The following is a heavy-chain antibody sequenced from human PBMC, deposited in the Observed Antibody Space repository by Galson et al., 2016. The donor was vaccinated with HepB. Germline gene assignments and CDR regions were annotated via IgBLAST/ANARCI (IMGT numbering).Heavy chain of an antibody. V-gene: IGHV3-33*01. D-gene: IGHD6-19*01. CDR1: GFTFSSYG. Sequence: SLRLSCAASGFTFSSYGMHWVRQAPGKGLEWVAVIWYDGSNKYYADSVKDGFTISRDNSNNTLYLQMNSLRAEDTAVYYCATQPVAVTRDPDYWGQGTLVTVSS. CDR3: ATQPVAVTRDPDY. CDR2: IWYDGSNK. J-gene: IGHJ4*02.